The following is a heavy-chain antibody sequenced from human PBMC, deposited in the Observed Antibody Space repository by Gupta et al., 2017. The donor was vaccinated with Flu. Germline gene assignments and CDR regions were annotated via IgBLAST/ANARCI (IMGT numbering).Heavy chain of an antibody. CDR3: ATVTSGC. D-gene: IGHD4-17*01. CDR2: INPDGSST. CDR1: GFTFSSSY. Sequence: EMQLVESGGDLVQPGGSLRLSCASSGFTFSSSYVQWVRQAPGKGLVWVSRINPDGSSTTYAESVKGRFTISRDNAKNTLYLQMNSLGDDDTAVYYCATVTSGCWGQGTLVTVSS. J-gene: IGHJ4*02. V-gene: IGHV3-74*03.